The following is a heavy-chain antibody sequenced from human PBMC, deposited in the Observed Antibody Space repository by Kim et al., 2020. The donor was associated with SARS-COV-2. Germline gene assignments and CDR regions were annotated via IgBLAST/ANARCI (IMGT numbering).Heavy chain of an antibody. CDR2: IKQDGSEK. Sequence: GGSLRLSCAASGFTFSSYWMSWVRQAPGKGLEWVANIKQDGSEKYYVDSVKGRFTISRDNAKNSLYLQMNSLRAEDTAVYYCARDGASDSSSWYVLKFDSWGQGTLVTVSS. V-gene: IGHV3-7*03. CDR1: GFTFSSYW. J-gene: IGHJ4*02. D-gene: IGHD6-13*01. CDR3: ARDGASDSSSWYVLKFDS.